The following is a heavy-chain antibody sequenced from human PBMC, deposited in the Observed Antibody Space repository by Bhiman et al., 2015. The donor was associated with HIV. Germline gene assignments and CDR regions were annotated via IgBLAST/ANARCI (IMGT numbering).Heavy chain of an antibody. D-gene: IGHD4-23*01. CDR1: GSTLNNYW. J-gene: IGHJ4*02. CDR2: INSDGRSI. V-gene: IGHV3-74*01. Sequence: EVQLVESGGGLVQPGGSLRLSCAASGSTLNNYWMHWVRQAPGKGLVWVARINSDGRSISYAESVKGRFTISRDNAKNTLSLQMDSLRGEDTAVYYCVRHLDYGGNWGQGTLVTVSS. CDR3: VRHLDYGGN.